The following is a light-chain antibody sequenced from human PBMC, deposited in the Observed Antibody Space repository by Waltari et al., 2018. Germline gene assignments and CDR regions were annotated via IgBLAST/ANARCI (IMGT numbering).Light chain of an antibody. Sequence: SYELTQPPSVSVSPGQTASITCSGDKLGDKYACWYQQKPGQSPVLVIYQDSKRPSGIPERFSCSNSVNTATLTISGTQAMDEADYYCQAWDSSTPGVFGTGTKVTVL. CDR2: QDS. CDR1: KLGDKY. J-gene: IGLJ1*01. V-gene: IGLV3-1*01. CDR3: QAWDSSTPGV.